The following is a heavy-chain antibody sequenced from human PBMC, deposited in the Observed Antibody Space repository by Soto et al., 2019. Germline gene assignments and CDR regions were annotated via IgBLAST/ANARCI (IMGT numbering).Heavy chain of an antibody. CDR2: ITPSGVST. V-gene: IGHV1-46*01. Sequence: GQVLQCMGIITPSGVSTSYAQKFQGRVTMTRDTSTSTVYMVLSSLRSEDTALYYRGMATISSGRNAFDIWGQGTMVTVS. J-gene: IGHJ3*02. D-gene: IGHD5-12*01. CDR3: GMATISSGRNAFDI.